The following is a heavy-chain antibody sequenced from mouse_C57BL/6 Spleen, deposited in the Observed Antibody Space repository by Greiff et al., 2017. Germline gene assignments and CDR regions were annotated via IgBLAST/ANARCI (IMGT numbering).Heavy chain of an antibody. D-gene: IGHD2-1*01. CDR1: GYTFTGYW. CDR3: AKGAIYGNYYAMDY. V-gene: IGHV1-9*01. Sequence: QVQLQQSGAELMKPGASVKLSCKATGYTFTGYWIEWVKQRPGHGLEWIGEIFPGSGSTNYNEKFKGKATFTADTSSNTAYMQLSSLTTEDSAIDYCAKGAIYGNYYAMDYWGQGTSVTVSS. CDR2: IFPGSGST. J-gene: IGHJ4*01.